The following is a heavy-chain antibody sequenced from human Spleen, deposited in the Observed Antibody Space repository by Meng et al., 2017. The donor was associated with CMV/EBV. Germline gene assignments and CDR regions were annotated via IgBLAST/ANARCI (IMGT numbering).Heavy chain of an antibody. J-gene: IGHJ4*02. V-gene: IGHV3-21*01. CDR3: ARDLGQQYYDSRWAFAY. D-gene: IGHD3-3*01. Sequence: GGSLRLSCAASGFTFSAYSMNWVRQAPGKGLEWVSSISTTSSYIYYADSMKGRFTSSRDNAKNSLYLQMNSLRVEDTAVYYCARDLGQQYYDSRWAFAYWGQGTLVTVSS. CDR1: GFTFSAYS. CDR2: ISTTSSYI.